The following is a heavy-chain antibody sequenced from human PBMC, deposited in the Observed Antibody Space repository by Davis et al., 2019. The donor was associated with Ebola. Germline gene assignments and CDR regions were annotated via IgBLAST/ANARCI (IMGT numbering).Heavy chain of an antibody. CDR2: INPHNGNT. CDR3: ARGKWFDP. Sequence: AASVKVSCKASGYTFTSYYMHWVRQAPGQGLEWMGWINPHNGNTNYAQNVQGRVIMTSDTATTTAYMEVGSLRFDDTAVYYCARGKWFDPWGQGTLVSVTS. CDR1: GYTFTSYY. V-gene: IGHV1-18*04. J-gene: IGHJ5*02.